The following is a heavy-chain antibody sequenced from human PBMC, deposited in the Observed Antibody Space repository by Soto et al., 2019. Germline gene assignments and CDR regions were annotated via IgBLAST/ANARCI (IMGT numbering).Heavy chain of an antibody. D-gene: IGHD2-21*02. CDR1: VGSISTYY. V-gene: IGHV4-59*08. Sequence: SETLSLTGIVSVGSISTYYWNWIRQPPGKGLEWIGYIYYSGSTNHNPSLKSRVTMSVDTSMNQFSLSLSSVTAADTAIYYCARLQRGDATSVHWGQGILVTVSS. J-gene: IGHJ4*02. CDR3: ARLQRGDATSVH. CDR2: IYYSGST.